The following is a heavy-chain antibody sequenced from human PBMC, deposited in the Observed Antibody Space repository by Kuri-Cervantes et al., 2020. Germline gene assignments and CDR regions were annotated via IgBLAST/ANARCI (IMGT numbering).Heavy chain of an antibody. V-gene: IGHV3-30-3*01. CDR3: ARDWHSSSWYPDYYYYYGMDV. Sequence: GESLKISCAASGFTFSSYAMHWVRQAPGKGLEWVAVISYDGSNKYYADSVKGRFTISRDNSKNTLYLQMNSLRAEDTAVYYCARDWHSSSWYPDYYYYYGMDVWGQGTTVTVSS. CDR2: ISYDGSNK. CDR1: GFTFSSYA. D-gene: IGHD6-13*01. J-gene: IGHJ6*02.